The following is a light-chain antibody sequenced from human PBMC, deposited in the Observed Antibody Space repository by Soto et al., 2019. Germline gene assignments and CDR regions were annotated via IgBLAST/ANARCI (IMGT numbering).Light chain of an antibody. V-gene: IGKV1-39*01. CDR3: HQSFTNPKT. CDR1: QSINNY. CDR2: AAS. Sequence: DIQMTQSPSSLYASVGDRVTITCRASQSINNYLNWYQQKLGEAPEVLIYAASSLQSGVPSRFSGSGSGTAFTLTINCLQPEDFATYFCHQSFTNPKTFGQGTEVDI. J-gene: IGKJ1*01.